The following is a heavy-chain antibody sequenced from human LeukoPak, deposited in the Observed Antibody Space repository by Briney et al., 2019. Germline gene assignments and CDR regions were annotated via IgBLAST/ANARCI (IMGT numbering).Heavy chain of an antibody. CDR1: GYTLTELS. Sequence: ASVKVSCKVSGYTLTELSMYWVRQAPGKGLEWMGGFDPEDGETIYAQKFQGRVTMTEDTSTDTAYMEVSSLRSEDTALYNCATGYSSSSVDYWRQGTLVTVSS. V-gene: IGHV1-24*01. J-gene: IGHJ4*02. CDR3: ATGYSSSSVDY. D-gene: IGHD6-6*01. CDR2: FDPEDGET.